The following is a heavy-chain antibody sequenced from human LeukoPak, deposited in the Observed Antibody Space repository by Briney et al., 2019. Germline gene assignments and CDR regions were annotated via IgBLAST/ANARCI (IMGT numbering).Heavy chain of an antibody. V-gene: IGHV3-21*01. J-gene: IGHJ6*02. D-gene: IGHD3-10*01. CDR3: ASMVRGVIISYYYGMDV. CDR2: SSYI. Sequence: SSYIYYAHSVKARFTISRDNAKNSLYLQMASLRAEDTAVYYCASMVRGVIISYYYGMDVWGQGTTVTVSS.